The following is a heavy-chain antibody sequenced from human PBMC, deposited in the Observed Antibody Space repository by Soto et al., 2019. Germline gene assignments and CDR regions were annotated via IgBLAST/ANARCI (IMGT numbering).Heavy chain of an antibody. CDR2: IYGGGNGP. V-gene: IGHV3-23*01. J-gene: IGHJ4*02. Sequence: EVQVLESGGGLVQPGGSLRLSCAATGFTFSDFAMSWVRQAPGKGLEWVSRIYGGGNGPHYADSVKGRVTISRDNFKYTVSLQVTSLTAEDTALYYCAKMEGMAPWAYAFAYGGRGTLVTFSS. CDR3: AKMEGMAPWAYAFAY. D-gene: IGHD6-13*01. CDR1: GFTFSDFA.